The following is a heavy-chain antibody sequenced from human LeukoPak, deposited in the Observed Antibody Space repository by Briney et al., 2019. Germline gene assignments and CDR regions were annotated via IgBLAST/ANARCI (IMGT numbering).Heavy chain of an antibody. CDR2: IYYSGST. CDR1: GGSISSYY. Sequence: SETLSLTCNVSGGSISSYYWSWIRQPPGKGLEWIGYIYYSGSTNYNPSLKSRVTISVDTSKNQFSLKLSSVTAADTAVYYCARGADSSSWNWFDPWGQGTLVTVSS. V-gene: IGHV4-59*01. J-gene: IGHJ5*02. CDR3: ARGADSSSWNWFDP. D-gene: IGHD6-13*01.